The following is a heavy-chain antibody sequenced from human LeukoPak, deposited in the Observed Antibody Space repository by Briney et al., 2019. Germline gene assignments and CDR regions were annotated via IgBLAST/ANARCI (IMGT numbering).Heavy chain of an antibody. CDR2: ISGSGGST. D-gene: IGHD1-26*01. CDR1: GFTFSSYA. J-gene: IGHJ4*02. V-gene: IGHV3-23*01. Sequence: GGVLRLSCAASGFTFSSYAMSWVRQAPGKGLEWVSAISGSGGSTYYADSVKGRFTISRDNSKNTLYLQMNSLRAEDTAVYYCAKVSGSYYTPFDYWGQGTLVTVSS. CDR3: AKVSGSYYTPFDY.